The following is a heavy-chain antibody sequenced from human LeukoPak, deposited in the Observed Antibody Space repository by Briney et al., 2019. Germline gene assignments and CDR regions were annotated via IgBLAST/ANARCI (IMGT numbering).Heavy chain of an antibody. D-gene: IGHD3-22*01. Sequence: SQTLSLTCAISGDSVSSNSAAWNWIRQSPSRGLEWLGRTYYRSNWYNDYAPSVKSRIIINPDTSKNQFSLQLSSVTAADTAVYYCARLVGRYFYDSSGYSGWYFDLWGRGTLVTVSS. J-gene: IGHJ2*01. CDR1: GDSVSSNSAA. CDR2: TYYRSNWYN. V-gene: IGHV6-1*01. CDR3: ARLVGRYFYDSSGYSGWYFDL.